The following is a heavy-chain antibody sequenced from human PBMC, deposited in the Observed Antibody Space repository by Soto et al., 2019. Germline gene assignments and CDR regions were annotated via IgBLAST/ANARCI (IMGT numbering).Heavy chain of an antibody. CDR2: IYYSGST. J-gene: IGHJ5*02. D-gene: IGHD3-10*01. CDR1: GGSISSGGYY. Sequence: PSETLSLTSTVSGGSISSGGYYWSWIRQHPGKGLEWIGYIYYSGSTYYNPSLKSRVTISVDTSKNQFSLNLISVTAADTAVYYCARCYYGSGSYSEVDWFDPWGQGTLVTVSS. CDR3: ARCYYGSGSYSEVDWFDP. V-gene: IGHV4-31*03.